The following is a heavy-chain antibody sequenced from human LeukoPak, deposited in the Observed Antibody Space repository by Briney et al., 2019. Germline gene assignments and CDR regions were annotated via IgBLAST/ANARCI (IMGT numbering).Heavy chain of an antibody. CDR2: ISSSSSYI. CDR3: ARFRDDFWSGYSSPTALDV. D-gene: IGHD3-3*01. Sequence: GGSLRLSCAASGFTFSSYAMSWVRQAPGKGLEWVSSISSSSSYIYYADSVKGRFTISRDNAKNSLYLQMNSLRAEDTAVYYCARFRDDFWSGYSSPTALDVWGKGTTVTVSS. CDR1: GFTFSSYA. V-gene: IGHV3-21*01. J-gene: IGHJ6*04.